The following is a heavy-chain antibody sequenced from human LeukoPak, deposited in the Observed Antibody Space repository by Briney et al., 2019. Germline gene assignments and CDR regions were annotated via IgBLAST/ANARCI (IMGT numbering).Heavy chain of an antibody. J-gene: IGHJ4*02. V-gene: IGHV5-51*01. CDR3: ARLSVTNHFDY. CDR1: EYRFTSYW. CDR2: IYPADSDT. Sequence: GESLKISCKGSEYRFTSYWIAWVRQMPGKGLEWMGIIYPADSDTRYSPSFQDQASISADKSINTAYLQWSSLKASDSAMYYCARLSVTNHFDYWGQGTLVSVSS. D-gene: IGHD4-17*01.